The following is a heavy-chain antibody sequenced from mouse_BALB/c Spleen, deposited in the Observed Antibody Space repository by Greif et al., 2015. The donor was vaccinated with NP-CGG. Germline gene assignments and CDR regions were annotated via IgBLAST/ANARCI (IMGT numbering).Heavy chain of an antibody. Sequence: VQLQESGPGLVQPSQSPSITCTVSGFSLTSYGVHWVRQSPGKGLEWLGVIWSGGSTDYNAAFISRLSISKDNSKSQVFFKMNSLQANDTAIYYCARNYYGSSYYAMDYWGQGTSVTVSS. D-gene: IGHD1-1*01. J-gene: IGHJ4*01. CDR2: IWSGGST. V-gene: IGHV2-2*02. CDR3: ARNYYGSSYYAMDY. CDR1: GFSLTSYG.